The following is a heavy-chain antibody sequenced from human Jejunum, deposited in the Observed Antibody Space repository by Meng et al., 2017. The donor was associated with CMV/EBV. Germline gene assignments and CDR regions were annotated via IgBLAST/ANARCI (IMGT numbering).Heavy chain of an antibody. J-gene: IGHJ4*02. CDR2: ISYKGDNK. Sequence: VQVVDVGGGVVPPWGSRRLSCAASGFTFSIYGIHWVRQAPGKGLEWVAFISYKGDNKYYADSVRGRFTISRDNSKNTLDLQMNSLRTEDTAVYYCTKDQVLLWGQGTLVTVSS. D-gene: IGHD3-10*01. CDR3: TKDQVLL. V-gene: IGHV3-30*02. CDR1: GFTFSIYG.